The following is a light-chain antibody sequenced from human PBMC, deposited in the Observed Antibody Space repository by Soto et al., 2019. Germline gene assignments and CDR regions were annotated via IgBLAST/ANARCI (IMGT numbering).Light chain of an antibody. CDR3: LQALQSPWT. V-gene: IGKV2-28*01. J-gene: IGKJ1*01. CDR1: QSLLHSNGYNY. Sequence: DIVMTQSPLSLPVTPGEPASISCRSSQSLLHSNGYNYLDWYLQKTGQSPQLLIYLGSNRASGVPDRFSGSGSRTDFTLKISRVEAEDVGVYYCLQALQSPWTFGQGPKVEIK. CDR2: LGS.